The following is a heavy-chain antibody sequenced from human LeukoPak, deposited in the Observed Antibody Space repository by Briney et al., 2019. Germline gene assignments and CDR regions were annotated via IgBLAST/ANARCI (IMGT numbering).Heavy chain of an antibody. CDR1: GGSINTYY. J-gene: IGHJ3*02. Sequence: PSETLSLTYTVSGGSINTYYWSWIRQPPGKRLEWIGYINYSGITNYNPSLKSRVTISVDTSKNQFSLKLSSVTAADTAVYYCARGLWFGVPGAFDIWGRGTLDTVSS. CDR3: ARGLWFGVPGAFDI. CDR2: INYSGIT. V-gene: IGHV4-59*01. D-gene: IGHD3-10*01.